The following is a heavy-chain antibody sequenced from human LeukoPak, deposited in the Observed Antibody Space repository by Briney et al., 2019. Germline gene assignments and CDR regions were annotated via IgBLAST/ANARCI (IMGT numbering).Heavy chain of an antibody. CDR1: GYTFTSYG. J-gene: IGHJ5*02. CDR3: ARDRVVVAATSAWFDP. V-gene: IGHV1-18*01. D-gene: IGHD2-15*01. Sequence: ASVKVSCKASGYTFTSYGISWVRQAPGQGLEWMGWISAYNGNTNYAQKFQGRVTITADKSTSTAYMELSSLRSEDTAVYYCARDRVVVAATSAWFDPWGQGTLVTVSS. CDR2: ISAYNGNT.